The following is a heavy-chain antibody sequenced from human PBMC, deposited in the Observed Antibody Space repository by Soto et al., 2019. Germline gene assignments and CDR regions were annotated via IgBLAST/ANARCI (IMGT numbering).Heavy chain of an antibody. J-gene: IGHJ4*02. CDR2: ISGSGGST. Sequence: EVQLLESGGGLVQPGGSLRLSCAASGFTFSSYAMSWVRQAPGKGLEWVSAISGSGGSTYYADSVKGRFTISRDNSKNTLYLQMNSLRAEDTAVYYCAKEREIVVVEVPRPFDYWGQGTLVTVSS. D-gene: IGHD3-22*01. CDR1: GFTFSSYA. CDR3: AKEREIVVVEVPRPFDY. V-gene: IGHV3-23*01.